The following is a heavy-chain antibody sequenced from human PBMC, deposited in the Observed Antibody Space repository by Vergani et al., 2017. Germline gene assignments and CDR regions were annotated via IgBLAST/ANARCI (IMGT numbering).Heavy chain of an antibody. CDR2: ISYDGSNK. CDR1: GFTFSSYG. J-gene: IGHJ4*02. CDR3: AKDHGAYCGGDCYSGFDY. V-gene: IGHV3-30*18. Sequence: QVQLVESGGGVVQPGRSLRLSCAASGFTFSSYGMHWVRQAPGKGLEWVAVISYDGSNKYYADSVKGRFTISRDNSKNTLYLQMNSPRAEDTAVYYCAKDHGAYCGGDCYSGFDYWGQGTLVTVSS. D-gene: IGHD2-21*02.